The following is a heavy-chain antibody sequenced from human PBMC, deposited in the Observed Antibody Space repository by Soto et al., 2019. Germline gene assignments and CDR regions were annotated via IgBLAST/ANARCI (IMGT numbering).Heavy chain of an antibody. CDR1: GGSISSYY. CDR3: ARLSTPLIWFDP. CDR2: IYYSGST. Sequence: SETLSLTCTVSGGSISSYYWSWIRQPPGKGLEWIGYIYYSGSTNYNPSLKSRVTISVDTSKNQFSLKLSSVTAAGTAVYYCARLSTPLIWFDPWGQGTLVTVSS. D-gene: IGHD4-17*01. J-gene: IGHJ5*02. V-gene: IGHV4-59*01.